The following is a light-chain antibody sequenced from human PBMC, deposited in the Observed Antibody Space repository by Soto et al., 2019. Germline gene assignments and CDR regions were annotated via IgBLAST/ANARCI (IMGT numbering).Light chain of an antibody. CDR3: QVWDRSSDHVV. Sequence: SYELPQPPSVSVAPGQTARITCGGNNIGSKSVHWYQQKPGQAPVLVVYDDSDRPSGIPERFSGSNSGNTATLTISRVEAGDEADYYCQVWDRSSDHVVFGGGTKLTVL. CDR1: NIGSKS. J-gene: IGLJ2*01. V-gene: IGLV3-21*02. CDR2: DDS.